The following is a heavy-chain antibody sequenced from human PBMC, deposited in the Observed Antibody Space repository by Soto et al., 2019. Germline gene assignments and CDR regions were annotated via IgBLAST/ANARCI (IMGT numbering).Heavy chain of an antibody. CDR2: INPAGTIT. J-gene: IGHJ5*02. CDR3: TSDTSGLRDT. Sequence: GGSLRLSCAASGFPFSHYWMHWVRQTPGKGLVWVSRINPAGTITNYADSVEGRFTISRDNADSALFLQMNSLSAEDTAIYYCTSDTSGLRDTWGQGTLVTVSS. D-gene: IGHD1-1*01. V-gene: IGHV3-74*01. CDR1: GFPFSHYW.